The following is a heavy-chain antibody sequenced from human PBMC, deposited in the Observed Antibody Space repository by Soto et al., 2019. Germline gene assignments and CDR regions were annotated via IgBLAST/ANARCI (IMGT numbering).Heavy chain of an antibody. D-gene: IGHD6-13*01. CDR3: ARGPPVAAAVQAWFDP. Sequence: SETLSLTCAVYGGSFSGYYWSWIRQPPGKGLEWIGEINHSGSTNYNPSLKSRVTISVDTSKNQFSLKLSSVTAADTAVYYCARGPPVAAAVQAWFDPWGQRTLVTVSS. CDR1: GGSFSGYY. V-gene: IGHV4-34*01. J-gene: IGHJ5*02. CDR2: INHSGST.